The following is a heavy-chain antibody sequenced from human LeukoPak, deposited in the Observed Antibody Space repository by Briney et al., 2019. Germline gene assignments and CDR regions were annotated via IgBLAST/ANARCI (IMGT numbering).Heavy chain of an antibody. CDR1: GFTFSSYW. J-gene: IGHJ4*02. CDR3: ARIEDRDAAFDS. V-gene: IGHV3-74*01. CDR2: TNTDGRTT. D-gene: IGHD2-2*01. Sequence: PGGSLRLSCAVSGFTFSSYWMHWVRQVPGEGLVWVARTNTDGRTTTYADSVKGRFTISRDNAENMVYLQMNSLRVEDTAVYYCARIEDRDAAFDSWGQGTLVTVSS.